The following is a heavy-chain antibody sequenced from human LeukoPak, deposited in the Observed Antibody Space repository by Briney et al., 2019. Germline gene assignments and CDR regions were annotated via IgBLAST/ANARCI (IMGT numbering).Heavy chain of an antibody. V-gene: IGHV3-23*01. J-gene: IGHJ4*02. CDR2: ISGSGGST. CDR3: AKDRVAWQWLVPDY. Sequence: QPGGSLRLSCAASGLTFSSYAISWVRQAPGKGLEWVSAISGSGGSTYYADSVKGRFTISRDNSKNTLYLQMNSLRAEDTAVYYCAKDRVAWQWLVPDYWGQGTLVTVSS. CDR1: GLTFSSYA. D-gene: IGHD6-19*01.